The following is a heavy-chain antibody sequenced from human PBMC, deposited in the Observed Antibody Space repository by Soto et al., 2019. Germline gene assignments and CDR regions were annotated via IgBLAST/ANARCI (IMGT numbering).Heavy chain of an antibody. D-gene: IGHD2-2*01. J-gene: IGHJ6*02. V-gene: IGHV2-70*01. CDR2: IDWDDDK. CDR1: GFSLSTSGMC. Sequence: SGPTLVNPTQTLTLTCTFSGFSLSTSGMCVSWIRQPPGKALEWLALIDWDDDKYYSTSLKTRLTISKDTSKNQVVLTMTNMDPVDTATYYCARIPVGYCSSTSCHPYYYYGMDVWGQGTTVTVSS. CDR3: ARIPVGYCSSTSCHPYYYYGMDV.